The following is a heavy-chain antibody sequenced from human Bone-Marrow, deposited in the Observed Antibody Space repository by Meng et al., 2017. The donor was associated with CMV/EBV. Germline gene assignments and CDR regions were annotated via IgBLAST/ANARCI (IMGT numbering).Heavy chain of an antibody. CDR3: ARVGTTRRIYGMDV. CDR1: GGSISSYY. Sequence: SETLSLTCTVSGGSISSYYWSWIRQPPGKGLEWIGYIYYSGSTNYNPSLKSRVTISVDTSKNQFSLKLSSVTAADTAVYYCARVGTTRRIYGMDVWGQGTTVPVSS. J-gene: IGHJ6*02. D-gene: IGHD1-14*01. CDR2: IYYSGST. V-gene: IGHV4-59*01.